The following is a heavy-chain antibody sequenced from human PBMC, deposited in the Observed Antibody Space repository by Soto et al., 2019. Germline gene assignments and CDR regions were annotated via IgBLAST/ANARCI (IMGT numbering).Heavy chain of an antibody. CDR1: GYTFTSYG. J-gene: IGHJ4*02. Sequence: QVQLVQSGAEVKKPGASVKVSCKASGYTFTSYGISWVRQAPGQGLEWMGWISAYNGNTNYAQKRQGRVTLATDTSTSTAYMELRSLRSDDTAVYYCARHYIRWFGEGTPSDYWGQGTLVTVSS. D-gene: IGHD3-10*01. V-gene: IGHV1-18*01. CDR3: ARHYIRWFGEGTPSDY. CDR2: ISAYNGNT.